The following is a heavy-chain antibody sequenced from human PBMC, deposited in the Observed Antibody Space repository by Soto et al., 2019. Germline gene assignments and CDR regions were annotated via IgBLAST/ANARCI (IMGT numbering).Heavy chain of an antibody. CDR3: AHTGDGSGSYSLGHNDY. J-gene: IGHJ4*02. V-gene: IGHV2-5*02. CDR1: GFSLSTSGVG. CDR2: IYWDVDK. D-gene: IGHD3-10*01. Sequence: SGPTLVTPTQTLTLTCTFSGFSLSTSGVGVGWIRQPPGKALEWLALIYWDVDKRLSPSLKSRLTITKDTSKNQVVLTMTNMDPVDTATYYCAHTGDGSGSYSLGHNDYWGQGTLVTVSS.